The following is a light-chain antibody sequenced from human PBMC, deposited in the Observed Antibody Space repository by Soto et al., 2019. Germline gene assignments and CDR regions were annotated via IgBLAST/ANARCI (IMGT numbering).Light chain of an antibody. CDR3: SSYTISNTLPFV. CDR1: RRDVGGYNY. V-gene: IGLV2-14*01. CDR2: EVT. Sequence: QSVLTQPASVSGSPGQSMTMSCTGTRRDVGGYNYVSWYQQYPGKSPKLLIYEVTHRPSGVSNRFSGSKSGNTASLTISGLQAEDEADYYCSSYTISNTLPFVFGTGTKVTVL. J-gene: IGLJ1*01.